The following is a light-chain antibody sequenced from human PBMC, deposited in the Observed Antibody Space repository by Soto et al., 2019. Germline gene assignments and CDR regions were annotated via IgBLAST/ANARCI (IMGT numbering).Light chain of an antibody. CDR2: KND. CDR3: AAWDDSLDGVI. Sequence: QSVLTQPPSASGTPGQRVTISCSGSSSNIGRNPVNWYQQLPGTAPNLPIYKNDQRPSGVPDRYSGSRSGPPASLAISGLQSEDEADYFCAAWDDSLDGVIFGGGTKVTVL. CDR1: SSNIGRNP. V-gene: IGLV1-44*01. J-gene: IGLJ2*01.